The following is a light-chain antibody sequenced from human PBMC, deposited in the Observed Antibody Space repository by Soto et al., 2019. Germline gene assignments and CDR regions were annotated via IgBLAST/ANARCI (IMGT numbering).Light chain of an antibody. V-gene: IGKV1-39*01. Sequence: DIQMTQSPSSLSASVGDRVTITCRARQNITSYLNWYQQKPGKAPKLLIYAASSLQSGVPSRFSGSGSGTDFTLTASSLQPEDFATYYCHQSYDIPTFGQGTRLEIK. CDR1: QNITSY. J-gene: IGKJ5*01. CDR3: HQSYDIPT. CDR2: AAS.